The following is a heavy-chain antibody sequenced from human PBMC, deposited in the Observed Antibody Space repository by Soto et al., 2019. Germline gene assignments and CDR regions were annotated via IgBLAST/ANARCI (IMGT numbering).Heavy chain of an antibody. CDR1: GFTISSCA. Sequence: GWSLILSCASSGFTISSCAMSWVRPAPAKGLEWVSAISGSGSSKYDADSVKGRFTITRDNSKNTLYLQMNSLRDEDTAVYYCAKRNDYYDTSGYYPDPYFDYWGQGTLVTVSS. CDR2: ISGSGSSK. CDR3: AKRNDYYDTSGYYPDPYFDY. J-gene: IGHJ4*02. V-gene: IGHV3-23*01. D-gene: IGHD3-22*01.